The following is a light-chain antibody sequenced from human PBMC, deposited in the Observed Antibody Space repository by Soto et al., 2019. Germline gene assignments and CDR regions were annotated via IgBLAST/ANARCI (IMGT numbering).Light chain of an antibody. CDR3: AVWIGSLNTVV. CDR1: SSNIGDSP. J-gene: IGLJ2*01. Sequence: QAVVTQTPSASGTRGQRVTISCSGSSSNIGDSPVDWYQQVPGAAPKLLIYSTNQRPSGVPDRFSGSKSGTSASLAISGLQSEDEAEYFCAVWIGSLNTVVFGGGTKLTVL. CDR2: STN. V-gene: IGLV1-44*01.